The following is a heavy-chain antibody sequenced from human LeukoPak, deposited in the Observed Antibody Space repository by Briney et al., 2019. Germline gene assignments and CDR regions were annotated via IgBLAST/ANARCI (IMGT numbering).Heavy chain of an antibody. J-gene: IGHJ3*02. Sequence: GGSLRLSCAASGFAFTKFWMHWVRQAPGRGLVWVSRVKGDGISTLYADSVKGRFTISRDNAKNTLYLQMNSLRADDTALYYCATGPYAAFEMWGQGTMVTVSS. CDR3: ATGPYAAFEM. D-gene: IGHD2-2*01. CDR2: VKGDGIST. V-gene: IGHV3-74*01. CDR1: GFAFTKFW.